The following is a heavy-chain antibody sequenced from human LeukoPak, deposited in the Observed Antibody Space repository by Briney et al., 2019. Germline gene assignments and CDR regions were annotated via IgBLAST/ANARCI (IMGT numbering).Heavy chain of an antibody. J-gene: IGHJ4*02. CDR2: IYPGDSDT. Sequence: GESLKISCKGSGYSFTSYWIGWVRQMPGKGLEWMGIIYPGDSDTRYSPSFQGQVTISADKSISTAYLQWSSLKASDTAMYYCARFFARRWEVTGSTIDYWGQGTLVTVSS. D-gene: IGHD1-20*01. V-gene: IGHV5-51*01. CDR3: ARFFARRWEVTGSTIDY. CDR1: GYSFTSYW.